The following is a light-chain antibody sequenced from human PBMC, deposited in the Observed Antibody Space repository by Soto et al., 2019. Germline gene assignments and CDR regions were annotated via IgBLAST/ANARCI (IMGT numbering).Light chain of an antibody. Sequence: DIQMTQSPSSLSASVGDRVPIPSRPSRRIRSLLNWYQQKPGKAPKLLIYATSNLQSGVPSRFSGGGSGTDYSLTIGSLQPEDFATYYCQQSYSTPRTFGQGTKVEIK. J-gene: IGKJ1*01. V-gene: IGKV1-39*01. CDR1: RRIRSL. CDR2: ATS. CDR3: QQSYSTPRT.